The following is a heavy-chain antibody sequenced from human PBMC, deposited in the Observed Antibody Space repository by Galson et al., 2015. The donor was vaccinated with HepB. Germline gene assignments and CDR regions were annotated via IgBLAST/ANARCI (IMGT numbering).Heavy chain of an antibody. J-gene: IGHJ6*02. Sequence: ISGDSVSSNSAAWYWIRQSPSRGLEWLGRTYYRAKWYSDYAASVRSRITINADTSKNRFSLQLNSVTPEDTAVYYCARVAGTIYYYGMDIWGQGTTVTVS. V-gene: IGHV6-1*01. D-gene: IGHD6-13*01. CDR2: TYYRAKWYS. CDR1: GDSVSSNSAA. CDR3: ARVAGTIYYYGMDI.